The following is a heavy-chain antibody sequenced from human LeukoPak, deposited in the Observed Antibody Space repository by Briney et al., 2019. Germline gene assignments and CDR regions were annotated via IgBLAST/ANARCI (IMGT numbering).Heavy chain of an antibody. D-gene: IGHD3-10*01. CDR3: ARDGDGRINFDY. V-gene: IGHV1-2*02. J-gene: IGHJ4*02. Sequence: ASVKVSCKASGYTLTGYYMHWLRQAPGQGLEWMGWINPNSGGTNYAQKFQGRVTLTRDTSISTDHMELSSLTSDDTAVYYCARDGDGRINFDYWGQGTLVTVSS. CDR2: INPNSGGT. CDR1: GYTLTGYY.